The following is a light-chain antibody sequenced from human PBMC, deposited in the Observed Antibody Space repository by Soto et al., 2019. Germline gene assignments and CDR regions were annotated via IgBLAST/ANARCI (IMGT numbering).Light chain of an antibody. V-gene: IGKV3-20*01. J-gene: IGKJ3*01. CDR2: AAS. Sequence: EIVLTQSPGTLSLSPGERATLSCRASQRVSSSLLAWYQQKPGQAPRPLISAASSRATGIPDRLSGSGSGTDFTLTISSLEPEDFAVYYCQTYGDSLFSFGPGTKV. CDR1: QRVSSSL. CDR3: QTYGDSLFS.